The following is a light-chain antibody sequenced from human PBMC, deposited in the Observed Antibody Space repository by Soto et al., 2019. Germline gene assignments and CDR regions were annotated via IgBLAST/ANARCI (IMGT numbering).Light chain of an antibody. J-gene: IGLJ2*01. V-gene: IGLV2-8*01. CDR2: DVT. Sequence: QSALTQPPSASGAPGQSVTISCTGSSSDIGGYNSVSWYQQHPGKAPKLIIYDVTERPSGVPDRFSGSKSGTTASLTVSGLQAEDEADYYCCSYADSNSLVFGGGTKLTVL. CDR3: CSYADSNSLV. CDR1: SSDIGGYNS.